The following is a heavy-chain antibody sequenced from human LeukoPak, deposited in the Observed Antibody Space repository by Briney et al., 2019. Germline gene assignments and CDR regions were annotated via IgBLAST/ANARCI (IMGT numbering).Heavy chain of an antibody. D-gene: IGHD3-16*01. V-gene: IGHV1-24*01. Sequence: ASVKVSCKVSGYSLIELSMHWVRQAPGKGLEWVGGFDPEDGETIYAQKFQGRVTMTEDTSTDTAYMELSSLSSEDTAVYYCATIWARYFDAFDIWGQGTMVTVSS. J-gene: IGHJ3*02. CDR2: FDPEDGET. CDR1: GYSLIELS. CDR3: ATIWARYFDAFDI.